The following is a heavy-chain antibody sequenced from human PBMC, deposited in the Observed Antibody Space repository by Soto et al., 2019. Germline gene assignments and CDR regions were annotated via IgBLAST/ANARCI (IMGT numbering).Heavy chain of an antibody. CDR3: ARGYTAMVSYFDY. V-gene: IGHV1-69*13. CDR1: GGTFSSYA. CDR2: IIPIFGTA. Sequence: SVKVSCKASGGTFSSYAISWVRQAPGQGLEWMGGIIPIFGTANYARKFQGRVTITADESTSTAYMELSSLRSEDTAVYYCARGYTAMVSYFDYWGQGTLVTVSS. J-gene: IGHJ4*02. D-gene: IGHD5-18*01.